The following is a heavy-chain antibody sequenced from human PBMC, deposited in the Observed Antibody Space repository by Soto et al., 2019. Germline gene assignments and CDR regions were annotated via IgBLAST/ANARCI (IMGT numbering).Heavy chain of an antibody. J-gene: IGHJ6*02. CDR2: IYYSGSA. Sequence: QVQLQESGPGLVKPSETLSLTCTVSGGSVNNISDYWSWVRQPPGKGLAWIGYIYYSGSADYNPSFGSRVTISLDTSKNQFSLKLSAVTTADTAVYYCARGVGFGYYYYHMDLWGQGTTVTVSS. CDR3: ARGVGFGYYYYHMDL. V-gene: IGHV4-61*01. D-gene: IGHD3-10*01. CDR1: GGSVNNISDY.